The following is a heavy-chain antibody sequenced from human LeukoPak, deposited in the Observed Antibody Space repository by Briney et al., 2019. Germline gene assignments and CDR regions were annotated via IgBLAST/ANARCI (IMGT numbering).Heavy chain of an antibody. CDR1: GGSITRSNDY. J-gene: IGHJ5*01. D-gene: IGHD5-24*01. CDR3: TRHSQMGIFDF. V-gene: IGHV4-39*01. Sequence: SETLSLTCTVSGGSITRSNDYRGWIRQPPGKGLEWIASIYYGGNTYHNPSLKSRITIFVDMSKNQFSLHVNSMTAADTAVYYCTRHSQMGIFDFWGQGTLVTVSS. CDR2: IYYGGNT.